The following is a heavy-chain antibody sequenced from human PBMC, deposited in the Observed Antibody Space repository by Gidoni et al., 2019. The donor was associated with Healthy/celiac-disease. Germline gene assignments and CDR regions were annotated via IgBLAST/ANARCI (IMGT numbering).Heavy chain of an antibody. Sequence: QLQLQESGPGLVKPSETLSLTCTVSGGSISSSSYYWGWIRQPPGKGLEWIGSIYYSGSTYYNPSLTSRVTISVDTSKNQFSLKLSSVTAADTAVYYCARLGYSSGWYFYWGQGTLVTVSS. V-gene: IGHV4-39*01. CDR1: GGSISSSSYY. CDR2: IYYSGST. D-gene: IGHD6-19*01. CDR3: ARLGYSSGWYFY. J-gene: IGHJ4*02.